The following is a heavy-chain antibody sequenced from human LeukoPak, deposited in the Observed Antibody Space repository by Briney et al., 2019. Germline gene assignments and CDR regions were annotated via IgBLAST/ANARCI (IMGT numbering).Heavy chain of an antibody. D-gene: IGHD6-19*01. CDR3: ATTPLKKQWLVMGD. V-gene: IGHV1-24*01. J-gene: IGHJ4*02. CDR2: FDPEDGET. Sequence: GASVKVSCKASGGTFSSYAISWVRQAPGQGLEWMGGFDPEDGETIYAQKFQGRVTMTEDTSTDTAYMVLSSLRSEDTAVYYCATTPLKKQWLVMGDWGQGTLVTVSS. CDR1: GGTFSSYA.